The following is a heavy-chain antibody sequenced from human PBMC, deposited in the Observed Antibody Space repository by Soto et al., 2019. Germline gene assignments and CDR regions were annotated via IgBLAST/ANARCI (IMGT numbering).Heavy chain of an antibody. D-gene: IGHD6-13*01. CDR3: AKRQGIGAAAKNFGF. J-gene: IGHJ4*02. CDR1: GFIFSNHA. CDR2: ISAGGNLI. V-gene: IGHV3-23*01. Sequence: EVQLLESGGGLVQPGGSLRLSCAASGFIFSNHAMSWVRQVPGKGLEWVSGISAGGNLIYYADSVRGPFTMSRDNSKKMLYLQMNSLRAEYTAVYFCAKRQGIGAAAKNFGFWGQGARVTVSS.